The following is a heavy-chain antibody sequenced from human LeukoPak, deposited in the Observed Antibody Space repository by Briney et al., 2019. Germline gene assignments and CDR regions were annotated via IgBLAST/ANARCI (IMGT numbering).Heavy chain of an antibody. CDR1: GFTFSSYG. V-gene: IGHV3-30*18. Sequence: GGSLRLSCTASGFTFSSYGMHWVRQAPGKGLEWVAVISYDGINKFYVDSVKGRFTISRDNSMTTVHLQMNSLRAEDTAVYYCAKCGTFFPKLSYFDYWGQGTLVTVSS. CDR2: ISYDGINK. D-gene: IGHD1-26*01. CDR3: AKCGTFFPKLSYFDY. J-gene: IGHJ4*02.